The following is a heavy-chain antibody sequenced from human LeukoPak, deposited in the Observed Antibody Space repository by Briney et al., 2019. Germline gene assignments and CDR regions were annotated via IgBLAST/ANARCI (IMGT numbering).Heavy chain of an antibody. D-gene: IGHD2-2*01. Sequence: SETLSLTCTVSGGSISSYYWSWIRQPPGKGLEWIGYIYYSGSTNYNPSLKSRVTISVDTSKNQFSLKLSSVTAADTAVYYCARACCYCSSTSCYSASWFDPWGQGTLVTVSS. CDR1: GGSISSYY. CDR3: ARACCYCSSTSCYSASWFDP. J-gene: IGHJ5*02. CDR2: IYYSGST. V-gene: IGHV4-59*01.